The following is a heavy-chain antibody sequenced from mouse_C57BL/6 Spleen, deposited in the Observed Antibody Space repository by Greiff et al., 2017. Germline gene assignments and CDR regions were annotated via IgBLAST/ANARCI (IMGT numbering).Heavy chain of an antibody. V-gene: IGHV1-55*01. CDR1: GYTFTSYW. CDR3: ARGGYSNYVGDY. J-gene: IGHJ2*01. D-gene: IGHD2-5*01. Sequence: VQLQQPGAELVKPGASVKMSCKASGYTFTSYWITWVKQRPGQGLEWIGDIYPGSGSTNYNEKFKSKATLTVDTSSSTAYMQLSSLTSEDSAVYYCARGGYSNYVGDYWGQGTTLTVSS. CDR2: IYPGSGST.